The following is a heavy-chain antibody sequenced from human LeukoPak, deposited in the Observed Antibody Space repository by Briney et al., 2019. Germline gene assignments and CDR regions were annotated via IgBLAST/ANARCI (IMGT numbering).Heavy chain of an antibody. D-gene: IGHD3-22*01. J-gene: IGHJ4*02. V-gene: IGHV4-59*01. CDR1: GGSISSYY. Sequence: PSETLSVTCTVSGGSISSYYWSWIRQPPGKGLEWIGYIYYSGSTNYNPSLKSRVTISVDTSKNQFSLKLSSVTAADTAVYYCARASVGLSSGYYFDYWGQGTLVTVSS. CDR2: IYYSGST. CDR3: ARASVGLSSGYYFDY.